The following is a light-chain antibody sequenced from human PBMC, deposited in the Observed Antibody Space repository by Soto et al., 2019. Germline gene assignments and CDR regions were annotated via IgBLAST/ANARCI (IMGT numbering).Light chain of an antibody. Sequence: ENVLRQSAGTLSLSPGERATLSCRASQSVSSSYLAWYQQKPGQAPRLLIYDASNRATGIPDRFSGSGSGTDFTLTISRLEPEDFAVYYCQQYGSSPWTFGQGTKVDIK. CDR1: QSVSSSY. V-gene: IGKV3-20*01. CDR2: DAS. CDR3: QQYGSSPWT. J-gene: IGKJ1*01.